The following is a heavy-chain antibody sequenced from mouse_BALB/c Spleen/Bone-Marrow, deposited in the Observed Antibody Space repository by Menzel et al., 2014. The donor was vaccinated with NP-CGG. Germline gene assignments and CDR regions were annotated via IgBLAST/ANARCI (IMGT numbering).Heavy chain of an antibody. CDR1: GFTFTDYY. CDR2: IRNKANGYTT. CDR3: ATGWFAY. J-gene: IGHJ3*01. Sequence: EVKLVESGGGLVQPGGSLRLSCATSGFTFTDYYMSWVRQPPGKALEWLGFIRNKANGYTTEYSASVRGRFTISRDNSQSILYLQMNTLRAEDSATYYCATGWFAYWGQGTLVTVSA. V-gene: IGHV7-3*02.